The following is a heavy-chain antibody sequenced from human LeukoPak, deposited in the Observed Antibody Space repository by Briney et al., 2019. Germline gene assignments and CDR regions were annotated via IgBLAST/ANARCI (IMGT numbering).Heavy chain of an antibody. Sequence: GASVKVSCKASGYTFTGYYMHWVRQAPGQGLEWMGWINPNSGGTNYAQKFQGRVTMTRDTSISTAYMELSRLRSDDTAVYYCARVGAGSGWSQGNGAFDIWGQGTMVTVSS. V-gene: IGHV1-2*02. CDR3: ARVGAGSGWSQGNGAFDI. CDR2: INPNSGGT. J-gene: IGHJ3*02. CDR1: GYTFTGYY. D-gene: IGHD6-19*01.